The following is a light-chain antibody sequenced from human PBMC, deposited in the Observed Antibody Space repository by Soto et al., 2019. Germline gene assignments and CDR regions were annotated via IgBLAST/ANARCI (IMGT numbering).Light chain of an antibody. Sequence: QSVPTQPPSASGTPGQRVTISCSGSSSNIGRNTVNWYQHVPGTAPKLLIYSNNQRPSGVPDRFSGSKSGTSASLAISGLQSEDEADYYCATWDDRLNGGVFGGGTKLTVL. CDR2: SNN. CDR3: ATWDDRLNGGV. CDR1: SSNIGRNT. J-gene: IGLJ3*02. V-gene: IGLV1-44*01.